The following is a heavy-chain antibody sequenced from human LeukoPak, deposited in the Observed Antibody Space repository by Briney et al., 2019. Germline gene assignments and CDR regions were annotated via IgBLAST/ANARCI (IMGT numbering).Heavy chain of an antibody. CDR1: GGTFSSYA. Sequence: SVKVSCKASGGTFSSYAISWVRQAPGQGLEWMGRIIPILGIANYAQKFQGRVTITADKSTSTAYMELSSLRSEDTAVYYRARDRRVAARPGTYYYYYGMDVWGQGTTVTVSS. J-gene: IGHJ6*02. D-gene: IGHD6-6*01. CDR3: ARDRRVAARPGTYYYYYGMDV. V-gene: IGHV1-69*04. CDR2: IIPILGIA.